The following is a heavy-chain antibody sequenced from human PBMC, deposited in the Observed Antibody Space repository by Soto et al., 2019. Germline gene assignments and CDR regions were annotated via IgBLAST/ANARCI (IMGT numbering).Heavy chain of an antibody. Sequence: PGESLKISCHASGYSFTAYWITWVRQMPGKGLEWMATIDPSDSYVDYSPSFRGHVTFSVDRSITTVYLQWNSLKASDSAMYFCTRRASSSFYHFDFWGQGALVTVSS. CDR1: GYSFTAYW. D-gene: IGHD2-2*01. CDR2: IDPSDSYV. CDR3: TRRASSSFYHFDF. V-gene: IGHV5-10-1*01. J-gene: IGHJ4*02.